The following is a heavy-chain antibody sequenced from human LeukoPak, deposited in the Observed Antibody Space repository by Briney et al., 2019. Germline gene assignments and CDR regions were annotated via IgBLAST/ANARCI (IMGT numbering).Heavy chain of an antibody. J-gene: IGHJ4*02. D-gene: IGHD5-24*01. CDR1: GGSISSGSYY. Sequence: SQTLSLTCTVSGGSISSGSYYWSWIRQPAGKGLEWIGRIYTSGSTNYNPSLKSRVTISVDTSKNQFSLKLSSVTAADTAVYYCARGGDGYNLPFDYWGQGTLVTVSS. CDR3: ARGGDGYNLPFDY. V-gene: IGHV4-61*02. CDR2: IYTSGST.